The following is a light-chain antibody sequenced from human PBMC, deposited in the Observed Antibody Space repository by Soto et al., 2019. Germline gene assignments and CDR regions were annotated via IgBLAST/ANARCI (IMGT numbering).Light chain of an antibody. J-gene: IGKJ5*01. Sequence: DIPMTQSPPTLSASVGDEVTITCRASQTISRWLAWYQQKPGRAPKLLIYDASTLESGVPSRFSGSGSETEFTLTISRLQPDDFATYFCHSRAFGQGTRLEIK. CDR3: HSRA. V-gene: IGKV1-5*01. CDR1: QTISRW. CDR2: DAS.